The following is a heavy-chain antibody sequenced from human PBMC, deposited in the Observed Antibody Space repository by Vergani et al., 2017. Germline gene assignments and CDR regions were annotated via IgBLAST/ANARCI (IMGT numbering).Heavy chain of an antibody. CDR2: INWNGGST. J-gene: IGHJ1*01. V-gene: IGHV3-20*04. CDR3: ARDRAYCGGDCYPAKGAEYFQH. D-gene: IGHD2-21*02. Sequence: EVQLVESGGGVVRPGGSLRLSCAASGFTFDDYGMSWVRQAPGKGLEWVSGINWNGGSTGYADSVKGRFTISRDNAKNSLYLQMNSLRAEDTALYYCARDRAYCGGDCYPAKGAEYFQHWGQGTLVTVSS. CDR1: GFTFDDYG.